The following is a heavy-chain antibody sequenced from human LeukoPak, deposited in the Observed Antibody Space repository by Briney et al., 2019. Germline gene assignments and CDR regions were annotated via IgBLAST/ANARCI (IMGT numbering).Heavy chain of an antibody. Sequence: ASVKVSCKASGGTFISYAISWVRQAPGQGLEWMGGIIPIFGTANYAQKFQGRVTITADESTSTAYMELSSLRSEDTAVYYCARMTTVTTVASWYFDLWGRGTLVTVSS. J-gene: IGHJ2*01. V-gene: IGHV1-69*13. D-gene: IGHD4-11*01. CDR3: ARMTTVTTVASWYFDL. CDR2: IIPIFGTA. CDR1: GGTFISYA.